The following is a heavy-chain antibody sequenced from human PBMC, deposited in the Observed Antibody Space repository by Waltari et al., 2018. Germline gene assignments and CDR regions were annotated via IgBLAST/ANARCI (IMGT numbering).Heavy chain of an antibody. CDR2: LYYSGIT. CDR3: ARDRIPATFRCWFDS. Sequence: QLHLQESGPELVKPSETLFLTCTVSGDSISSSSYYWGWIRQPPGKGPQWIGSLYYSGITYYNPSLESRVSMSVDTSKNQLSLMLSAVTAADTAVYYCARDRIPATFRCWFDSWGPGTLVTVSS. J-gene: IGHJ5*01. V-gene: IGHV4-39*07. D-gene: IGHD2-2*01. CDR1: GDSISSSSYY.